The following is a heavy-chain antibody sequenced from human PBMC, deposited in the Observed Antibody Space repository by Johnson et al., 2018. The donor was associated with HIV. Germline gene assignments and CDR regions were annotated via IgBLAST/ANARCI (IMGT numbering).Heavy chain of an antibody. CDR3: VRDRGSGWDDAFDI. Sequence: EVQLVESGGGLVQPGGSLRLSCAASGFTVSRNYMSWVRQAPGKGLEWVSVIYSDGSTYSADSVKGRFTIPRDTSKNTLYLQMNSLRAEDTAVYYCVRDRGSGWDDAFDIWGQGTMVTVSS. V-gene: IGHV3-66*02. D-gene: IGHD6-19*01. J-gene: IGHJ3*02. CDR1: GFTVSRNY. CDR2: IYSDGST.